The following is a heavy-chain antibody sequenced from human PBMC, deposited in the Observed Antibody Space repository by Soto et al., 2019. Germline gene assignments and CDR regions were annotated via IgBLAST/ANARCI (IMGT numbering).Heavy chain of an antibody. Sequence: VASVKVSCKASGYVFTSYYIHWVRQASGRGLERMGWINPNSGGTNYAQKFQGRVTMTRPTSISTVYMALSSLRSDATAVYYCARYRPPSPLDPWGQGTLVTVSS. CDR3: ARYRPPSPLDP. CDR1: GYVFTSYY. CDR2: INPNSGGT. J-gene: IGHJ5*02. V-gene: IGHV1-2*02.